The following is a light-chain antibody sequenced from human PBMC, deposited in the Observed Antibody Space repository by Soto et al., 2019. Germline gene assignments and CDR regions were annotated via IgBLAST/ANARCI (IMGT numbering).Light chain of an antibody. J-gene: IGKJ5*01. Sequence: EIVMTQSPATLSVSPGEKATLSCRASQSVSSNLAWYQQKPGQAPRLLIYGASTRATGIPARFSGSGSGTEFTLTISSLQSEDFAVYYCQQYNNWPATFSEATRLEIK. CDR3: QQYNNWPAT. V-gene: IGKV3-15*01. CDR2: GAS. CDR1: QSVSSN.